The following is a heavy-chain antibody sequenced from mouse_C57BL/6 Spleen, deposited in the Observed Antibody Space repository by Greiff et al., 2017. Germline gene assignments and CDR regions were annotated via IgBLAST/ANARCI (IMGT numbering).Heavy chain of an antibody. V-gene: IGHV1-69*01. D-gene: IGHD3-3*01. CDR1: GYTFTSYW. Sequence: QVQLQQPGAELVMPGASVKLSCKASGYTFTSYWMHWVKQRPGQGLEWIGEIDPSDSYTNYNQKFKGKSTLTVDKSSSTAYMQLSSLTSEDSAVYYCARGGREYAMDYWGQGTSVTVSS. CDR3: ARGGREYAMDY. CDR2: IDPSDSYT. J-gene: IGHJ4*01.